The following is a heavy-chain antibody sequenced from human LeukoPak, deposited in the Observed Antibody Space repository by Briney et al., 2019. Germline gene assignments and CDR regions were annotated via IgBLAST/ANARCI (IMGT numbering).Heavy chain of an antibody. D-gene: IGHD3-16*01. CDR2: INHMN. V-gene: IGHV3-7*03. CDR1: GFTFSSYA. J-gene: IGHJ6*02. CDR3: ARGGGLDV. Sequence: PGGSLRLSCAASGFTFSSYAMNWARQAPGKGLEWVASINHMNYYVDSVKGRFTISRDNAKNSLYLQMSNLRAEDTAVYFCARGGGLDVWGQGATVTVSS.